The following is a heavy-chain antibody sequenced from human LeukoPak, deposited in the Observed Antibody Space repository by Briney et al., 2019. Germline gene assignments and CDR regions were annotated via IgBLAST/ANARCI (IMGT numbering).Heavy chain of an antibody. V-gene: IGHV4-34*01. Sequence: PSETLSLTCAVYGGSFSGYYWSWIRQPPGKELEWIGEINHSGSTNYNPSLKSRVTISVDTSKNQFSLKLSSVTAADTAVYYCARGMRWLQLRSVAFDIWGQGTMVTVSS. CDR1: GGSFSGYY. J-gene: IGHJ3*02. CDR3: ARGMRWLQLRSVAFDI. CDR2: INHSGST. D-gene: IGHD5-24*01.